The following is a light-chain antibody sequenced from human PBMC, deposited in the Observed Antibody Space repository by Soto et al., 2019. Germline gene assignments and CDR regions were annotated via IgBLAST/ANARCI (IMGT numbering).Light chain of an antibody. CDR3: QQRSNWPPYT. V-gene: IGKV3-11*01. J-gene: IGKJ2*01. CDR2: DAS. Sequence: EIVCTQSPATLSLSPGERATLSCRASQSVSSYLAWYKQKPGQAPRLLIYDASNRATGIPARFSGSGSGTDFTLTISSLEPEDFAVYYCQQRSNWPPYTFGQGTKLEIK. CDR1: QSVSSY.